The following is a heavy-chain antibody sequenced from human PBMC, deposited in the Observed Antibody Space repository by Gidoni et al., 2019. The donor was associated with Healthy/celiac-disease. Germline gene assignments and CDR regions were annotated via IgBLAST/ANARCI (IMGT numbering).Heavy chain of an antibody. CDR3: AAGYCSSTSCYSDYWYFDL. CDR2: INPSGGST. CDR1: GYTFTSYY. J-gene: IGHJ2*01. D-gene: IGHD2-2*02. Sequence: QVQLVQSGAEVKKPGASVKVSCKASGYTFTSYYMHWVRQAPGQGLEWMGIINPSGGSTSYAQKFQGRVTMTRDTSTSTVYMELSSLRSEDTAVYYCAAGYCSSTSCYSDYWYFDLWGRGTLVTVSS. V-gene: IGHV1-46*01.